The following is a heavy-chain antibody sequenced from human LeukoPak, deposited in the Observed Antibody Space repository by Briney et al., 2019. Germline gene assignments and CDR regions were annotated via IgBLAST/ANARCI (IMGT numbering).Heavy chain of an antibody. CDR1: GFTFNSYA. D-gene: IGHD3-22*01. Sequence: GGSLRLSCTVSGFTFNSYAMSWVRQAPGEGLEWVSSISGNGDDTYHADSVKGRFTISRDNSKNTLYLQMNSLRAEDTAVYYCAKDPNTMITSNFDYWGQGTLVTVSS. J-gene: IGHJ4*02. V-gene: IGHV3-23*01. CDR3: AKDPNTMITSNFDY. CDR2: ISGNGDDT.